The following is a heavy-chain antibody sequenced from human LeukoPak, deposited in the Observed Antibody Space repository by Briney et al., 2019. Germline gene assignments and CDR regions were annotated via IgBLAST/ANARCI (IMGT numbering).Heavy chain of an antibody. D-gene: IGHD2-21*02. V-gene: IGHV3-30*04. CDR2: ISYDGSNK. CDR1: GFTFNSYA. CDR3: ARSVVTATPHYFQH. Sequence: GGSLRLSCAASGFTFNSYAMHWVRQAPGKGLEWVAVISYDGSNKNYADSVKGRFTISRDNSKNTLYLQMNSLSAEDTAVYYCARSVVTATPHYFQHWGQGTLVTVSS. J-gene: IGHJ1*01.